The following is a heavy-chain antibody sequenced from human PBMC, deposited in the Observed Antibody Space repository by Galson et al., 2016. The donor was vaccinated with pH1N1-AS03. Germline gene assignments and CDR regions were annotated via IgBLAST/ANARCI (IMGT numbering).Heavy chain of an antibody. D-gene: IGHD4-17*01. CDR1: GGSISSYY. J-gene: IGHJ4*02. V-gene: IGHV4-59*08. CDR2: IFYNGTT. CDR3: ARFPDYGDDVGY. Sequence: ETLSLTCTVSGGSISSYYWSWIRQPPGKRLEWIGYIFYNGTTNYNPSLKSRVTISVDTSKNQFSLKLTSVTTADTAVYYCARFPDYGDDVGYWGQGTLVTVSS.